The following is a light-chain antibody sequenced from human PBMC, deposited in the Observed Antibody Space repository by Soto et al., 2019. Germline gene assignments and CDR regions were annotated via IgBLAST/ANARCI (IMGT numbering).Light chain of an antibody. CDR1: QNVANY. Sequence: EIVLTQSPGTLSLSPGERATLSCRASQNVANYLDWYQQKPGQAPRLLIYESSNRATGIAARFSGSGSGTDFTLTISSLQPDDFATYYCQQYNPSSRTFGQGTKVDIK. V-gene: IGKV3-11*01. CDR2: ESS. J-gene: IGKJ1*01. CDR3: QQYNPSSRT.